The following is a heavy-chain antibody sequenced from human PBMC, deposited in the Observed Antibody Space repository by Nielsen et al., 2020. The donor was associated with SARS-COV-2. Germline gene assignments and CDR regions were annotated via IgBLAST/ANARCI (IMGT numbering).Heavy chain of an antibody. J-gene: IGHJ3*02. Sequence: SETLSLTCAVSGGSISSSNWWSWVRQPPGKGLEWIGEIYHSGSTNYNPSLKSRVTISVDKSKNQFSLKLSSVTAADTAVYYCARESVTGTDAFDIWGQGTVVTVSS. CDR2: IYHSGST. V-gene: IGHV4-4*02. D-gene: IGHD6-19*01. CDR3: ARESVTGTDAFDI. CDR1: GGSISSSNW.